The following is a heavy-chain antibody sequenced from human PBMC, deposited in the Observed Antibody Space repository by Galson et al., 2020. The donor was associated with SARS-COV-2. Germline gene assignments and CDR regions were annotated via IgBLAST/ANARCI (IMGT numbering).Heavy chain of an antibody. CDR1: GGSISSGGYS. V-gene: IGHV4-30-2*01. J-gene: IGHJ4*02. Sequence: SETLSLTCAVSGGSISSGGYSWSWIRQPPGKGPEWIGYIYHSGSTYYNPSLKSRVTISVDRSKNQFSLKLSSVTAADTAVYYCASQYYYDSSGYNYWGQGTLVTVSS. CDR3: ASQYYYDSSGYNY. D-gene: IGHD3-22*01. CDR2: IYHSGST.